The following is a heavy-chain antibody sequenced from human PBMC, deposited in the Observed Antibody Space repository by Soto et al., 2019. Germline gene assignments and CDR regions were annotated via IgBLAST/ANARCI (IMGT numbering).Heavy chain of an antibody. Sequence: QVQLVQSGAEVKKPGSSVKVSCKASGGTFSSYAISWVRQAPGQGLEWMGGIIPIFGTANYAQKFQGRVTITADEFTSTAYMELGSLRSEDAAGYYCTFGERYQALDYWGQGTLVTVSS. CDR2: IIPIFGTA. J-gene: IGHJ4*02. D-gene: IGHD3-10*01. CDR3: TFGERYQALDY. CDR1: GGTFSSYA. V-gene: IGHV1-69*12.